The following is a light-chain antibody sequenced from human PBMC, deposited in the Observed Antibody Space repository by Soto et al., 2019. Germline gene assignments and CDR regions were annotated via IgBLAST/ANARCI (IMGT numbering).Light chain of an antibody. CDR2: DAS. Sequence: EIVLTQSPATLSVSPGERATLSCRASQSVSRNVAWYQQKPGQAPRLLIYDASNRATDIPARFSGSGSGTDFTLTISSLEPEDFAVYYCQQYGSSPGITFGQGTKVDIK. CDR3: QQYGSSPGIT. V-gene: IGKV3-11*01. J-gene: IGKJ1*01. CDR1: QSVSRN.